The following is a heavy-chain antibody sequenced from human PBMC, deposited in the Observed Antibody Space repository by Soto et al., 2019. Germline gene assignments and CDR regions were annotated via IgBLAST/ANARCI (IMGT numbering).Heavy chain of an antibody. V-gene: IGHV3-23*01. CDR1: GFTFSSYA. J-gene: IGHJ4*02. D-gene: IGHD2-8*01. CDR2: ISGSGGST. CDR3: ANGSTRVLPEFDY. Sequence: GGSLRRSCAASGFTFSSYAMSWVRQAPGKGLEWVSAISGSGGSTYYADSVKGRFTISRDNSKNTLYLQMNSLRAEDTAVYYCANGSTRVLPEFDYWGQGNLVTVSS.